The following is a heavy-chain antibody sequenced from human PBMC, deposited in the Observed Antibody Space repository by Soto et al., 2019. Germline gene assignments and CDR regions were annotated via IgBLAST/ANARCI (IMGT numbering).Heavy chain of an antibody. CDR1: GGSISSGNYY. V-gene: IGHV4-39*01. Sequence: QLQLQESGPGLVRPSETLSLTCTVSGGSISSGNYYWAWIRQPPGKGLDWIGSIHYSGSSYADPSLKSRLAISVDTSKNHFSLTLTSVTAADTAVYYCARQGLFGQKEQKPKNPFRAAVAGTERLNWFDPWGQGTLVTVSS. D-gene: IGHD6-19*01. CDR3: ARQGLFGQKEQKPKNPFRAAVAGTERLNWFDP. J-gene: IGHJ5*02. CDR2: IHYSGSS.